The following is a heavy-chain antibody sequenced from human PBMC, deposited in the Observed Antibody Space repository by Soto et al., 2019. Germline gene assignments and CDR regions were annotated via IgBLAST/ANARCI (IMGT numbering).Heavy chain of an antibody. CDR2: INPNSGGT. CDR3: ARDLRGQQLADETFNWFDP. D-gene: IGHD6-13*01. J-gene: IGHJ5*02. V-gene: IGHV1-2*04. CDR1: GYTFSVYY. Sequence: ASVKISCKASGYTFSVYYMHWVRQAPGQGLEWMGWINPNSGGTNYAQKFQGWVTTTRDTSISTAYMELSRLRSDDTAVYYCARDLRGQQLADETFNWFDPWGQGTLVTVSS.